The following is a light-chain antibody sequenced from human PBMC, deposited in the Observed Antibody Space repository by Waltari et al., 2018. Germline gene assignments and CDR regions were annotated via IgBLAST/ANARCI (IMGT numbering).Light chain of an antibody. CDR2: GNS. J-gene: IGLJ2*01. Sequence: QSVLTQPPSVSGAPGQRVTISCPGRSSNIGTGYDVHWYQQLPGPAPKLLIYGNSNRPSGVPDRFSGSKSGTSASLAITGLQAEDEADYYCQSYDSSLSGSVFGGGTKLTVL. CDR3: QSYDSSLSGSV. V-gene: IGLV1-40*01. CDR1: SSNIGTGYD.